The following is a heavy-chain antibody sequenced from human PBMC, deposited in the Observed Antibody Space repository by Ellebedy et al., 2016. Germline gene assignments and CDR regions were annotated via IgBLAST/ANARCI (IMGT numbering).Heavy chain of an antibody. V-gene: IGHV4-38-2*02. CDR2: IYHSGST. CDR1: GYSISSGYY. Sequence: SETLSLTXTVSGYSISSGYYWGWIRQPPGKGLEWIGSIYHSGSTYYNPSLKSRVTISVDTSKNQFSLKLSSVTAADTAVYYCARGSIFADIVVVPAATNWFDPWGQGTLVTVSS. CDR3: ARGSIFADIVVVPAATNWFDP. D-gene: IGHD2-2*01. J-gene: IGHJ5*02.